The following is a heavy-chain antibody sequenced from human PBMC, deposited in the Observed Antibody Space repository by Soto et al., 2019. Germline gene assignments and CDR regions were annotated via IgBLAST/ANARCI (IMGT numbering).Heavy chain of an antibody. CDR2: IKSKTDGGTT. CDR1: GFTFSNAW. CDR3: TTLSVGNYSYYGMDV. V-gene: IGHV3-15*01. D-gene: IGHD1-26*01. J-gene: IGHJ6*02. Sequence: WGSLRLSCAASGFTFSNAWMSWVRQAPGKGLEWVGRIKSKTDGGTTDYAAPVTGRFTISRDDSKNTLYLQMNSLKTEDTVVYYCTTLSVGNYSYYGMDVWGQGTTVTVPS.